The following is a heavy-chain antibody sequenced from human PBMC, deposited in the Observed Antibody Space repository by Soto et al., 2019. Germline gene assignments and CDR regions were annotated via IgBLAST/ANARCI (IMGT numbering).Heavy chain of an antibody. CDR2: IIPIFGTA. Sequence: SVKVSCKASGGTFSSYSISWVRQAPGQGLEWMGGIIPIFGTANYAQKFQGRVTITADESTSTAYMELSSLRSEDTAVYYCARLLEYSSSSGGRYFDYWGQGTLVTVSS. J-gene: IGHJ4*02. V-gene: IGHV1-69*13. D-gene: IGHD6-6*01. CDR3: ARLLEYSSSSGGRYFDY. CDR1: GGTFSSYS.